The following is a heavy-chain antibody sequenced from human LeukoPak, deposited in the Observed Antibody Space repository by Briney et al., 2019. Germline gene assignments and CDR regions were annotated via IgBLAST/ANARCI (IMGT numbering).Heavy chain of an antibody. CDR3: GGRGIYGMYV. V-gene: IGHV5-51*06. CDR1: GYTFTNYW. J-gene: IGHJ6*02. D-gene: IGHD3-10*01. Sequence: GESLKISCKGSGYTFTNYWIGWVRQMPGKGLGGMGIIYPCDSDTRYSPSFQGHVTISADKSINTAYLQWSSLMASDTAMYYCGGRGIYGMYVWGQGTTVTVSS. CDR2: IYPCDSDT.